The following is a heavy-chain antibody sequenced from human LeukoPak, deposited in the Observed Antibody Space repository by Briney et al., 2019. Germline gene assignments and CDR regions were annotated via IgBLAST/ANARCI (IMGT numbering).Heavy chain of an antibody. Sequence: SETLSLTCTVSGGSISSYYWSWIRQPAGKGLEWIGRIYTSGSTNYNPSLKSRVTMSVDTSKNQFSLKLSSVTAADTAVYYCARDFWSGYLYYFDYWGQGTLVTVSS. CDR3: ARDFWSGYLYYFDY. J-gene: IGHJ4*02. D-gene: IGHD3-3*01. CDR2: IYTSGST. V-gene: IGHV4-4*07. CDR1: GGSISSYY.